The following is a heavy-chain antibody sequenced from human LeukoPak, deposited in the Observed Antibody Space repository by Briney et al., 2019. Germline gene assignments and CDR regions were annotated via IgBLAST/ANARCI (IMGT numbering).Heavy chain of an antibody. CDR1: GYSTSSDYY. J-gene: IGHJ6*04. CDR3: ARGRALFIPLDV. Sequence: SETLSLTCAVSGYSTSSDYYWGWIRPPPGKGLECIGIIYHSGSTYYNAFLKSRVTISVDTSKNKFSLKLSSVSPAHTAVYYCARGRALFIPLDVWGKGTTVTVSS. V-gene: IGHV4-38-2*01. D-gene: IGHD2-21*01. CDR2: IYHSGST.